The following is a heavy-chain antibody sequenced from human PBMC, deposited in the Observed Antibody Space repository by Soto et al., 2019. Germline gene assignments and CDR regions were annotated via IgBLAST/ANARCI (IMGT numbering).Heavy chain of an antibody. Sequence: WLRQETGKGLVWVSRISGDGTRTNYADSVGGRFTVSRDNAKNTLYLQINSLTAEDTAVYYCARGTLTSIDMVDYWGQGTLVTVSS. J-gene: IGHJ4*02. D-gene: IGHD2-21*01. CDR2: ISGDGTRT. CDR3: ARGTLTSIDMVDY. V-gene: IGHV3-74*01.